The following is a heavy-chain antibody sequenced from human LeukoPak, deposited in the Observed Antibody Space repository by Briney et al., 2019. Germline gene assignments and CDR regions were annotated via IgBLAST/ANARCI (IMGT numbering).Heavy chain of an antibody. J-gene: IGHJ6*03. V-gene: IGHV4-34*01. CDR1: GGSFSGFY. CDR2: INHSGGT. Sequence: SETLSLTCAVYGGSFSGFYWSWIRQPPGKGLEWIGDINHSGGTSYIPSLKSRVTISVDTSKNNFALNLISVTAADTAVYYCARFVAAISSIQLYYYYIDAWGKGTTVIVSS. D-gene: IGHD5-12*01. CDR3: ARFVAAISSIQLYYYYIDA.